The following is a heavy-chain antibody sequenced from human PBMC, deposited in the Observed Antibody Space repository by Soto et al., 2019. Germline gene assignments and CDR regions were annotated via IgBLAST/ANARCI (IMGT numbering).Heavy chain of an antibody. V-gene: IGHV1-24*01. D-gene: IGHD3-22*01. CDR1: GYTLTELS. CDR3: AFYYDSSGYYGY. Sequence: ASVKVSCKVSGYTLTELSMHCVLQAPGKWLEWMGGFDPEDGETIYAQKFQGRVTMTEDTSTDTAYMELSSLRSEDTAVYYCAFYYDSSGYYGYWGQGTLVTVSS. CDR2: FDPEDGET. J-gene: IGHJ4*02.